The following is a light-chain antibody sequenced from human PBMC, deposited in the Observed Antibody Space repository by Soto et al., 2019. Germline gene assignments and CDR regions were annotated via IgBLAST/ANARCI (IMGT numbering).Light chain of an antibody. CDR3: CSYAGTYTFDVV. CDR1: NSDVGGYNY. CDR2: DVS. J-gene: IGLJ2*01. V-gene: IGLV2-11*01. Sequence: QSALTQPRSVSGSPGQSVTISCTGTNSDVGGYNYVSWYQQHPGKAPKLMIYDVSKRPSGVPDRFSGSKSGNTASLTISGLQAEDEADYYCCSYAGTYTFDVVFGGGTQLTVL.